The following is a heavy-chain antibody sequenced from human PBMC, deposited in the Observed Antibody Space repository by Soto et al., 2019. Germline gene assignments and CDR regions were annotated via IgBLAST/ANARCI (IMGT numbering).Heavy chain of an antibody. Sequence: EVQLVESGGGLVKPGGSLRLSCAASGFTFRNAWLSWVRQAPGKGLEWVGRIKSKTDGGTTDYAAPVKGRFTISRDDSKNPLYLQMNSLKTEDTAVYYCTPGGYSSGWYSDYWGQGTLVTVSS. V-gene: IGHV3-15*01. CDR2: IKSKTDGGTT. D-gene: IGHD6-19*01. CDR1: GFTFRNAW. J-gene: IGHJ4*02. CDR3: TPGGYSSGWYSDY.